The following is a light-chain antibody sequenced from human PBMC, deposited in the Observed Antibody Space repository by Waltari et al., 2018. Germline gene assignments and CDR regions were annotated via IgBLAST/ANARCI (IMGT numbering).Light chain of an antibody. CDR2: EVS. CDR1: TSYVGSSKV. J-gene: IGLJ1*01. V-gene: IGLV2-23*02. Sequence: QPALTQPASVSGSPGQSITLPCTGPTSYVGSSKVVSWYQQYPGKPPKFIIYEVSEGPSGVSNRFSGSKSGNTASLTISGLQAEDEADYYCCSYAGGTTYVFGTGTKVTVL. CDR3: CSYAGGTTYV.